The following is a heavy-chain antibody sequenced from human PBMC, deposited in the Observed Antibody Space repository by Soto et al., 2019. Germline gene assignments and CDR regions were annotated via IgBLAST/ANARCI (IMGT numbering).Heavy chain of an antibody. CDR3: ARVVVGSRLSLDY. CDR1: GGTFSSYT. V-gene: IGHV1-69*01. CDR2: ISPIFGTP. Sequence: QVQLVQSGAEVKKPGSSVTVSCKASGGTFSSYTISWVRQAPGQGLEWLVGISPIFGTPIYAQKFQDRVTITADDSTMTAYMEMNRLTSEDTAVYYCARVVVGSRLSLDYWGQGTLVTISS. J-gene: IGHJ4*02. D-gene: IGHD1-26*01.